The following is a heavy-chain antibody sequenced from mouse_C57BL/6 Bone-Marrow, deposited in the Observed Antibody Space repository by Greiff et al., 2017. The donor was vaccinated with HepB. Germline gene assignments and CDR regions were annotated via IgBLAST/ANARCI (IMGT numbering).Heavy chain of an antibody. D-gene: IGHD4-1*01. CDR3: ARSGDWDGEDRNWYFDV. CDR2: IYPGSGST. J-gene: IGHJ1*03. Sequence: VKLQQPGAELVKPGASVKMSCKASGYTFTSYWITWVKQRPGQGLEWIGDIYPGSGSTNYNEKFKSKATLTVDTSSSTAYIQLSSLTSEDSAVYYCARSGDWDGEDRNWYFDVWGTGTTVTGSS. V-gene: IGHV1-55*01. CDR1: GYTFTSYW.